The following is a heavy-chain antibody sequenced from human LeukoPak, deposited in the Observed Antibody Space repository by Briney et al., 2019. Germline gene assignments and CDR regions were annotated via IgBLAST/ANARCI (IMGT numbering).Heavy chain of an antibody. CDR1: GFTFSSYS. CDR3: ARAVSPLIAAADIDY. J-gene: IGHJ4*02. V-gene: IGHV3-21*03. D-gene: IGHD6-13*01. CDR2: ISSSSSYI. Sequence: PGGSLRLSCAASGFTFSSYSMNWVRQAPGKGLEWVSSISSSSSYIYYADSVKGRFTISRDNAKDSLYLQMNSLRAEDTAVYYCARAVSPLIAAADIDYWGQGTLVTVSS.